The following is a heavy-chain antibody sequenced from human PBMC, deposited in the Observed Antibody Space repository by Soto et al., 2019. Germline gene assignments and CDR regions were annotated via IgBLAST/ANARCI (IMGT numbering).Heavy chain of an antibody. CDR2: IYYSGST. V-gene: IGHV4-39*01. Sequence: SETLSLTCTVSGGSISSSSYYWGWIRQPPGKGLEWIGSIYYSGSTYYNPSLKSRVTISVDTSKNQFSLKLSSVTAADTAVYYCARHPNVQNFDWLLPYYYYYYMDVWGKGTTVTVSS. J-gene: IGHJ6*03. CDR3: ARHPNVQNFDWLLPYYYYYYMDV. D-gene: IGHD3-9*01. CDR1: GGSISSSSYY.